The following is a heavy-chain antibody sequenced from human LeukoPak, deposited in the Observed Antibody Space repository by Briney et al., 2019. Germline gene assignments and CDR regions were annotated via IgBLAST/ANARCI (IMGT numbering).Heavy chain of an antibody. CDR2: ISGSGGST. V-gene: IGHV3-23*01. Sequence: GGSLRLSCAASGFTFSSYAMHWVRQAPGKGLEWVSAISGSGGSTYYADSVKGRFTISRDNSKNTLYLQMNSLRAKDTAVYYCAKVLAGYYYYGMDVWGQGTTVTVSS. CDR1: GFTFSSYA. CDR3: AKVLAGYYYYGMDV. J-gene: IGHJ6*02. D-gene: IGHD2-15*01.